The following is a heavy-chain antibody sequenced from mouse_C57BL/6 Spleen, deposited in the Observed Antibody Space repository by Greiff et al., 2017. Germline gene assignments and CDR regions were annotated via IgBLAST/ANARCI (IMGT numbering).Heavy chain of an antibody. CDR1: GYSLSTFGMG. J-gene: IGHJ1*03. V-gene: IGHV8-8*01. Sequence: QVTLKVSGPGILQPSQTLSLTCSFSGYSLSTFGMGVGWLRQPSGKGLDWLAHIWWGDAKYYNPALKSRPTISKDTSKNQVFLKIANVDTADTATYYCARPYYYGSRNWYFEVWGTGTTVTVSS. D-gene: IGHD1-1*01. CDR3: ARPYYYGSRNWYFEV. CDR2: IWWGDAK.